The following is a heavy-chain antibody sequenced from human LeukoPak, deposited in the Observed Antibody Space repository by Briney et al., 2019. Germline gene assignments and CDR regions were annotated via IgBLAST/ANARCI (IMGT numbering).Heavy chain of an antibody. D-gene: IGHD2-2*01. CDR2: IRYDGTNK. J-gene: IGHJ4*02. Sequence: GGSLRLSCAASGFTFSNYDMHWVRQAPGKGLEWVAFIRYDGTNKYYVDSVKGRFTISRDNSKNTLYLQMNSLRAEDTAVYYCAKATQVPAAIGVYFDYWGQGTLVTVSS. CDR3: AKATQVPAAIGVYFDY. CDR1: GFTFSNYD. V-gene: IGHV3-30*02.